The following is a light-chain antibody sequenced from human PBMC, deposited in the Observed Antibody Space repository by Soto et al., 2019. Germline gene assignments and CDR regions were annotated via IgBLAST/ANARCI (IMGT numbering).Light chain of an antibody. Sequence: QPVLTQSPSASASLGASVKLTCTLSSGHRSYAIAWHQQQPEKGPRYLMKLNSDGSHSKGDGIPDRFSGSSSGAERYLTISGLQSADEADYYCQTWGTGIVVFGGGTKLTVL. V-gene: IGLV4-69*01. J-gene: IGLJ2*01. CDR2: LNSDGSH. CDR1: SGHRSYA. CDR3: QTWGTGIVV.